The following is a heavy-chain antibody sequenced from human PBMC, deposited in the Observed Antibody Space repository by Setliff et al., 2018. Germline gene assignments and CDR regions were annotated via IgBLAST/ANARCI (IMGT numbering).Heavy chain of an antibody. D-gene: IGHD2-15*01. J-gene: IGHJ4*02. CDR2: ISAYNGNT. Sequence: GASVKVSCKASGYTFTSYDINWVRQATGQGLEWMGWISAYNGNTNYAQKLQGRVTMTTDTATSTAYRELRSLRSDDTAVYYCARDLVGYCSGGSCYDWDYWGQGTLVTVSS. CDR3: ARDLVGYCSGGSCYDWDY. CDR1: GYTFTSYD. V-gene: IGHV1-18*01.